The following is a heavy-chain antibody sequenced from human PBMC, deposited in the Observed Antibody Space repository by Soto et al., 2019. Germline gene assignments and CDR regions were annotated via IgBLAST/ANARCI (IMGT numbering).Heavy chain of an antibody. CDR3: ARASSGYSSGGYWFDP. CDR2: IYSGGST. D-gene: IGHD6-19*01. J-gene: IGHJ5*02. Sequence: EVQLVESGGGLVQPGGSLRLSCAASGFTVSSNYMSWVRQAPGKGLEWVSVIYSGGSTYYADSVKGRFTISRDNSKNTLDLQMNSLRAEDTAVYYCARASSGYSSGGYWFDPWGQGTLVTVSS. CDR1: GFTVSSNY. V-gene: IGHV3-66*01.